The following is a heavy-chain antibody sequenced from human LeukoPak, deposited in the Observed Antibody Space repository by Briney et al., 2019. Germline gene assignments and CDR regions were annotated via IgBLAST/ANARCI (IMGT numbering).Heavy chain of an antibody. V-gene: IGHV1-69*13. Sequence: SVKVSCKASGGTFSSYAISWVRQAPGQGLEWMGGIIPIFGTANYAQKFQGRVTITADESTSTVYMELSSLRSEDTAVYYCARGGVLLWFGEFPTDAFDIWGQGTMVTVSS. CDR2: IIPIFGTA. CDR3: ARGGVLLWFGEFPTDAFDI. J-gene: IGHJ3*02. CDR1: GGTFSSYA. D-gene: IGHD3-10*01.